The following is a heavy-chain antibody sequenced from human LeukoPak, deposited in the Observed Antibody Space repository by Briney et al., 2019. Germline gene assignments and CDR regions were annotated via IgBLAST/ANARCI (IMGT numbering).Heavy chain of an antibody. J-gene: IGHJ6*03. CDR2: IYYSGST. CDR1: GGSIRSCDYY. D-gene: IGHD3-10*01. Sequence: SETLSLTCTVSGGSIRSCDYYWGWVRQSPGKGPEWIGSIYYSGSTYYNPSLKSRVTISVDTSKNQFSLKLSSVTAADTAVYYCAGVYYNVNDYYYYMDVWGKGTTVTISS. V-gene: IGHV4-39*01. CDR3: AGVYYNVNDYYYYMDV.